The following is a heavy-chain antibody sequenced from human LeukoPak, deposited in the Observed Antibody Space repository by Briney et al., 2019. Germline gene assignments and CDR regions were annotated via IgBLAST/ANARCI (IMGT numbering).Heavy chain of an antibody. J-gene: IGHJ5*02. CDR3: ARGATIFGVVNEPYNWFDP. V-gene: IGHV4-4*07. D-gene: IGHD3-3*01. CDR1: GGSISSYY. Sequence: SETLSLTCTVSGGSISSYYWSWIRQPAGKGLEWIGRIYTSGSTNYNPSLKSRVTMSVDTSKNQFSLKLSSVTAADTAVYYCARGATIFGVVNEPYNWFDPWGQGTLVTVSS. CDR2: IYTSGST.